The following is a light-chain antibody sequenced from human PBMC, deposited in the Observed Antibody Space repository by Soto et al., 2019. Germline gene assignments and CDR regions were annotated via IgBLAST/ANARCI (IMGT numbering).Light chain of an antibody. V-gene: IGKV3-15*01. CDR2: GAS. J-gene: IGKJ1*01. CDR1: QSVSSN. Sequence: EIVITQSPATLAVSPGGRATLSCLAIQSVSSNLAWYQQKPGKAPRLLIYGASTRATGIPARFSGSGSGKEFTLNISSLQSEDFAVYYCQQYNNWPPERTVGPGTKVDIK. CDR3: QQYNNWPPERT.